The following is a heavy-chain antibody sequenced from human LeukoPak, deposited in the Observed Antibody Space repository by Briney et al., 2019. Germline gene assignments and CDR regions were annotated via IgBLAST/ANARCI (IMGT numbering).Heavy chain of an antibody. D-gene: IGHD4-17*01. V-gene: IGHV4-30-4*01. Sequence: PSETLSLTCTVSGGSISSGDYYWSWIRQPPGKGLEWIGYIYYSGSTYYNPSLKSRVTISVDTSKNQFSLKLSSVTAADTAVYYCARGPTVTLLFAHWGQGTLVTVSS. J-gene: IGHJ4*02. CDR2: IYYSGST. CDR1: GGSISSGDYY. CDR3: ARGPTVTLLFAH.